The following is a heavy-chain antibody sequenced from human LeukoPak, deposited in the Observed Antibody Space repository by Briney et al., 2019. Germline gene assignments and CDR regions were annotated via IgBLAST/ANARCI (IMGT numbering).Heavy chain of an antibody. J-gene: IGHJ3*02. D-gene: IGHD2-15*01. V-gene: IGHV4-39*07. Sequence: PSETLSLTCTVSGGSISSTYYWDWIRPPPGKGLEWIGSIYYSGTTYYNPSLKSRVTISVDTSKNQFSLKLSSVTAADTAVYYCARRYCRGGSCSPERGVFYIGAQGKRATV. CDR1: GGSISSTYY. CDR3: ARRYCRGGSCSPERGVFYI. CDR2: IYYSGTT.